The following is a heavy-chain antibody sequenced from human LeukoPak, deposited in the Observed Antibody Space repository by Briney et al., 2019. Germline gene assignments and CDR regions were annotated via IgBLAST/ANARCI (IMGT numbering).Heavy chain of an antibody. Sequence: GGSLRLSCAASGFTFSRYAMHWVRQAPGKGLEWVAFIWPDGSKTYYADSVRGRFTISRDNSKNTLHLEMNTARAEDTALYYCAKISSSSEPDFDYWGQGTLVTVS. V-gene: IGHV3-30*02. J-gene: IGHJ4*02. CDR3: AKISSSSEPDFDY. CDR2: IWPDGSKT. D-gene: IGHD1-14*01. CDR1: GFTFSRYA.